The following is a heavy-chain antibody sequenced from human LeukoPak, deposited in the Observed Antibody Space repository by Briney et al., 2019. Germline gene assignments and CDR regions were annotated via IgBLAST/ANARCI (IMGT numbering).Heavy chain of an antibody. CDR2: ISASDGRT. J-gene: IGHJ3*02. CDR1: GFTFSSYA. D-gene: IGHD3-10*01. CDR3: VRDKRFPDDVFDI. Sequence: GASLRLSCAASGFTFSSYAMSWVRQAPGKGLEWVSAISASDGRTWYADSVRGRFTISRDNFKNTLYVQINSLRAEDTAVYYCVRDKRFPDDVFDIWGQGTLVTVSS. V-gene: IGHV3-23*01.